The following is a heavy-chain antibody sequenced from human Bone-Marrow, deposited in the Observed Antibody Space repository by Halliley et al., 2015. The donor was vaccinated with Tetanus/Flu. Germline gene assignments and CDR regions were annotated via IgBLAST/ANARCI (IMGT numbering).Heavy chain of an antibody. V-gene: IGHV3-23*01. CDR1: GFTFSNYA. CDR2: ITSSGVNT. CDR3: APLPIQEGELYTDD. D-gene: IGHD1-26*01. Sequence: SLRLSCAVSGFTFSNYAMSWVRQAPGKGLEWVSGITSSGVNTYYADSVKGRFTISRDNSKNTLYLQMSSLRAEDTAIYYCAPLPIQEGELYTDDWGQGTLVTVSS. J-gene: IGHJ4*02.